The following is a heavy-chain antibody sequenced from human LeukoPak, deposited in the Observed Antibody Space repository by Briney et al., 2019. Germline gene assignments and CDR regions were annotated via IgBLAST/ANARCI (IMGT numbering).Heavy chain of an antibody. V-gene: IGHV3-33*01. J-gene: IGHJ3*02. D-gene: IGHD4-17*01. Sequence: GGSLRLSCAASGFTFSSYGMHWVRQAPGKGLEWVAVIWYDGSNKYYADSVKGRFTISRDNSKNTLYLQMNSLRAEDTAVYYCATDYGDYNSESNAFDIWGQGTMVTVSS. CDR2: IWYDGSNK. CDR3: ATDYGDYNSESNAFDI. CDR1: GFTFSSYG.